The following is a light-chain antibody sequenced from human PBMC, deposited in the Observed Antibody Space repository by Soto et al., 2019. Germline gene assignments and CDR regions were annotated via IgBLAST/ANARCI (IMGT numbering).Light chain of an antibody. J-gene: IGLJ1*01. CDR3: SSYAGSSNV. CDR1: SXDVGGYNY. V-gene: IGLV2-8*01. CDR2: EVN. Sequence: QSVLTQPPSASGPPGQSVAISCTGTSXDVGGYNYVSWYQQHPGKAPKLMIYEVNKRPSGVPDRFSGSKSGNTASLTVSGLQAEDEADYYCSSYAGSSNVFGTGTKVTVL.